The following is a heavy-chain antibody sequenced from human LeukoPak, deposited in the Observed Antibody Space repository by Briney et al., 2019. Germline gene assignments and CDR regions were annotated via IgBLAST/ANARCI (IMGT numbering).Heavy chain of an antibody. CDR2: IYSGVSS. CDR1: GFTFSNYA. Sequence: GGSLRLSCAASGFTFSNYAMCWVRQAPGKGLEWVSVIYSGVSSYYADPVKGRFTISRDNSKNTLYLQMNTLRAEDTAVYYCARHYHDILTGYGHWGQGTLVTVSS. CDR3: ARHYHDILTGYGH. J-gene: IGHJ4*02. V-gene: IGHV3-66*04. D-gene: IGHD3-9*01.